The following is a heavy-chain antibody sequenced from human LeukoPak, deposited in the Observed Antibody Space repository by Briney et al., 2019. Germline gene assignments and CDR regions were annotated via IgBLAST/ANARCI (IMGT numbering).Heavy chain of an antibody. D-gene: IGHD2-21*01. CDR3: ASRLWYPA. CDR2: ISGSGGST. CDR1: GFTFSSYA. J-gene: IGHJ1*01. Sequence: PGGALRLSCASSGFTFSSYAMSWVRQAPGEGLEWVSAISGSGGSTYYAYSVKGRFTISRDNSKNTLYLQMNSLRAEDTAVYYCASRLWYPAWGQGTLVTVSS. V-gene: IGHV3-23*01.